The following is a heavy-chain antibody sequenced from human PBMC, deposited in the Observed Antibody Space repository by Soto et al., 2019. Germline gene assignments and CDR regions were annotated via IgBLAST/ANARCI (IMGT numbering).Heavy chain of an antibody. D-gene: IGHD5-12*01. V-gene: IGHV3-23*01. Sequence: EVQLLESGGHFVHPGGSLRLSCAASGFTFSDYAMIWIRQVPGKGLQWVSGLYGSGRGIHYAESVKGRFTISRDNSAYGVYLQMNNLRVDASAIYYCAQAAVSRDGVWLSQVWGQGTGVTVSS. J-gene: IGHJ4*02. CDR1: GFTFSDYA. CDR2: LYGSGRGI. CDR3: AQAAVSRDGVWLSQV.